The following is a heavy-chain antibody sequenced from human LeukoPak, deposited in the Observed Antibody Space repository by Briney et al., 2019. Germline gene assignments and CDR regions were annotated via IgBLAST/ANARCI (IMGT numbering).Heavy chain of an antibody. Sequence: GGSLRLSCAASGFLFEMYKMHWVRQPPGKGLEWVAFIRYDGSNKYYADSVKGRFTVSRDNSKNTLYLQMNSLRAEDTAVYYCAKDPYYYDSSGYYIDYWGQGTLVTVSS. J-gene: IGHJ4*02. D-gene: IGHD3-22*01. V-gene: IGHV3-30*02. CDR3: AKDPYYYDSSGYYIDY. CDR1: GFLFEMYK. CDR2: IRYDGSNK.